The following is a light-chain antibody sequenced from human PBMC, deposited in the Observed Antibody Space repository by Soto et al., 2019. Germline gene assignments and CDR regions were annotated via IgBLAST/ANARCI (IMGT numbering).Light chain of an antibody. CDR3: HQYGSSPYT. CDR1: QSVSSSD. CDR2: GAS. V-gene: IGKV3-20*01. J-gene: IGKJ2*01. Sequence: EIVLTQSPGTLSLSPGERATLSCRASQSVSSSDLAWYQQKPGQAPRLLTYGASSRATGIPDRFSGSGSGTDFTLTISRLEPEDFAVYYCHQYGSSPYTFGQGTKLEIK.